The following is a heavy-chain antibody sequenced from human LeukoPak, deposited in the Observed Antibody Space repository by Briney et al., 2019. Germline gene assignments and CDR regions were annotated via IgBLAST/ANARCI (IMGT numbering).Heavy chain of an antibody. Sequence: QPGGSLRLSWAASGFTFSRYWMHWVRHAPGKGLEWVSAISGSGGSTYYADSVKGRFTISRDNSKNTLYLQMNSLRAEDTAVYYCAKDSEVVVPAAMDAFDIWGQGTMVTVSS. CDR2: ISGSGGST. V-gene: IGHV3-23*01. CDR1: GFTFSRYW. D-gene: IGHD2-2*01. J-gene: IGHJ3*02. CDR3: AKDSEVVVPAAMDAFDI.